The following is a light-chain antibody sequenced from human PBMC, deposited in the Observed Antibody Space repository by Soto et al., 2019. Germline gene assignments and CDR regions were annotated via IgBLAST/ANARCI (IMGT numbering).Light chain of an antibody. J-gene: IGKJ2*01. CDR1: QSIYTK. CDR2: DAS. V-gene: IGKV3-20*01. CDR3: QQYAVSLYT. Sequence: EIVLTQSPGTLSLSPGEGATLSCRASQSIYTKLAWYQKKSGQAPRLLIYDASTRAYGIPDRFSGSGSGTDFSLTISRLEPEDFAVYYCQQYAVSLYTVAQRTKLDI.